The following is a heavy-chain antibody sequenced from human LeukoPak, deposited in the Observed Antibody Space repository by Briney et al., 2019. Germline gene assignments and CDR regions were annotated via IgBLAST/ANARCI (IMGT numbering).Heavy chain of an antibody. CDR2: INSDGSNS. CDR1: GFTFSSYW. D-gene: IGHD3-16*01. V-gene: IGHV3-74*01. CDR3: SRGGGDHAFDI. Sequence: GGSLRLSCAASGFTFSSYWMHWVRQAPGKGLVWVSRINSDGSNSIYGDSVKGRFTISRDNAKNKLYLQLGGLRADDSAVDYWSRGGGDHAFDIWGQGTMVTVSS. J-gene: IGHJ3*02.